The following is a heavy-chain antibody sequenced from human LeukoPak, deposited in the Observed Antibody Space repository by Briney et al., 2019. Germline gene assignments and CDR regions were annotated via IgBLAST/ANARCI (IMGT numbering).Heavy chain of an antibody. D-gene: IGHD1-1*01. CDR2: IYYSGST. CDR3: ARRNRGVGTSPDY. V-gene: IGHV4-39*01. Sequence: SETLSLTCTVSGGSISSSSYYWGWIRQPPGKGLEWIGSIYYSGSTYYNPSLKSRVTIYVDTSKNQFSLNLNSVTAADTAAYYCARRNRGVGTSPDYWGQGTLVTVSS. CDR1: GGSISSSSYY. J-gene: IGHJ4*02.